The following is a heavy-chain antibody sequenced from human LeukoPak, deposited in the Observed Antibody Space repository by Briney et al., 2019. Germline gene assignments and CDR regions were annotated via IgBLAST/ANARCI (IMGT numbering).Heavy chain of an antibody. Sequence: ASVKVSCKASGYTFTDYYMHWVRQAPGQGLEWMGRINPNNGGTNYAQKFQGRVTMTRDTSISTAYMELSSLRSEDTAVYYCARAGPLTWIQLWLSEGPFDYWGQGTLVTVSS. D-gene: IGHD5-18*01. V-gene: IGHV1-2*06. J-gene: IGHJ4*02. CDR2: INPNNGGT. CDR3: ARAGPLTWIQLWLSEGPFDY. CDR1: GYTFTDYY.